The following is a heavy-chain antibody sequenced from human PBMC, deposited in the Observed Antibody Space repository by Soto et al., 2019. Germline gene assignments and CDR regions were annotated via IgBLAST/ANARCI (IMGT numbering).Heavy chain of an antibody. Sequence: ASVKVSCKASGYTFTSYYMHWVRQAPGQGLEWMGIINPSGGSTSYAQRFQGRVTMTRDTSTSTVYMELSSLRSEDTAVYYCARDVRIAVAGTGGGWFDPWGQGTLVTVS. V-gene: IGHV1-46*01. CDR1: GYTFTSYY. CDR2: INPSGGST. D-gene: IGHD6-19*01. CDR3: ARDVRIAVAGTGGGWFDP. J-gene: IGHJ5*02.